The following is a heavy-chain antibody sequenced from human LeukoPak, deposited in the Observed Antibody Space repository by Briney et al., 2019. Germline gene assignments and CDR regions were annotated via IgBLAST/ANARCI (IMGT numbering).Heavy chain of an antibody. J-gene: IGHJ6*03. CDR2: ISSSSSYI. D-gene: IGHD2-21*02. CDR1: GFTFSSYS. CDR3: ARGEGTALSTYSHYYYMDV. V-gene: IGHV3-21*01. Sequence: GGSLRLSCAASGFTFSSYSMNWVRQAPGKGLEWVSSISSSSSYIYYADSVKGRFTISRDNAKNSLYLQMNSLRAEDTAVYYCARGEGTALSTYSHYYYMDVWGKGTTVTVSS.